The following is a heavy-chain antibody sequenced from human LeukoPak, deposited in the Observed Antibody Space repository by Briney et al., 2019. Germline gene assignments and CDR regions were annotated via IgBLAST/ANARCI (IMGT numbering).Heavy chain of an antibody. CDR1: GGSFSGYY. Sequence: SETLSLTCAVYGGSFSGYYWSWIRQPPGKGLEWIGEINHSGSTNYNPSLKSRVTISVDTSKNQFSLKLSSVTAADTAVYYCARIWSGYYNPSYYMDVWGKGTTVTVSS. J-gene: IGHJ6*03. CDR3: ARIWSGYYNPSYYMDV. V-gene: IGHV4-34*01. D-gene: IGHD3-3*01. CDR2: INHSGST.